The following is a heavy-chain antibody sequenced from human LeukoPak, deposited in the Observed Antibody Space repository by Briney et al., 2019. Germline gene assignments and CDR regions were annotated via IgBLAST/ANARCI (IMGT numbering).Heavy chain of an antibody. CDR3: AREGSITMVRGVILYYYYYMDV. V-gene: IGHV4-59*01. D-gene: IGHD3-10*01. CDR1: GGSISSYY. Sequence: SETLSLTCTVSGGSISSYYWSWIRQPPGKGLEWIGYIYYSGSTNYNPSLKSRVTISVDTSKNQFSLKLSSVTAADTAVYYCAREGSITMVRGVILYYYYYMDVWGKGTTVTISS. CDR2: IYYSGST. J-gene: IGHJ6*03.